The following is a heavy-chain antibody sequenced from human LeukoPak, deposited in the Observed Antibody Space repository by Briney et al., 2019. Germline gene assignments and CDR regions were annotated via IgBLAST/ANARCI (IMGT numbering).Heavy chain of an antibody. V-gene: IGHV3-30*02. CDR2: IRHDGSNK. CDR1: GFTFSTYG. D-gene: IGHD6-6*01. Sequence: GGSLRLSCAASGFTFSTYGMHWVRQAPGKGLEWVTFIRHDGSNKYYAQSVKGRFTISRDNAKNSLYLQMNSLRAEDTAVYYCARGLGSSSSSDAFDIWGQGTMVTVSS. J-gene: IGHJ3*02. CDR3: ARGLGSSSSSDAFDI.